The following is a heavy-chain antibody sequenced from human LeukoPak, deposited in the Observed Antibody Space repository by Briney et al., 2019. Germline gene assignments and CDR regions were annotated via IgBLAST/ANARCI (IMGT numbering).Heavy chain of an antibody. CDR2: ISYEGSDT. D-gene: IGHD1-14*01. CDR3: AKHITGTWPFDY. Sequence: GGSLRLSCAASGFTFNTYAFHWVRQTPDKGLEWVALISYEGSDTHYADSVKGRFTFSRDNSKNTLYLQMSSLRAEDTAVYYCAKHITGTWPFDYWGQGTLVTVSS. J-gene: IGHJ4*02. V-gene: IGHV3-30*04. CDR1: GFTFNTYA.